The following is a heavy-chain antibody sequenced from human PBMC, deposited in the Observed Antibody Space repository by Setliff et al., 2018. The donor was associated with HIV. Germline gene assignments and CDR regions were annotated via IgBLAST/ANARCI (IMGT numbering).Heavy chain of an antibody. CDR1: GGSFSAYH. CDR2: INHSGST. CDR3: ARGRDYTGSWFRPFYLDF. V-gene: IGHV4-34*01. Sequence: SEILSLTCAVYGGSFSAYHWSWIRQTPGKGLEWLGEINHSGSTAYNLALESRVSMSIDTSKNQFSLKLTSVTAADTAIYYCARGRDYTGSWFRPFYLDFWGHGNLVTVSS. J-gene: IGHJ4*01. D-gene: IGHD3-3*01.